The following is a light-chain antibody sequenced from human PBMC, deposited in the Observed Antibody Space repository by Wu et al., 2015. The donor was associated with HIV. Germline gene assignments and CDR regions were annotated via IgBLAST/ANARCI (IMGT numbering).Light chain of an antibody. J-gene: IGKJ2*01. CDR2: GAT. CDR3: QQSYGTPGT. V-gene: IGKV1-39*01. Sequence: DIQMTQSPSSLSASVGDRVTITCRASQSIISYLNWYQQKPGKAPDLLIYGATSLQSGVPSRFSGSGSGTDFTLTISSLQPEDFATYYCQQSYGTPGTFGQGTKLEIK. CDR1: QSIISY.